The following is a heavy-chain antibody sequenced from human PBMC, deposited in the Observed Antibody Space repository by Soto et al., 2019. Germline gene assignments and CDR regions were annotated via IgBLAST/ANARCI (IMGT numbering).Heavy chain of an antibody. Sequence: GESLKISCKGSGYSFTSYWIGWVRQMPGKGLEGMGIIYPGDSDTRYSPSLPGQVTISPGTSITTSYLQWSSLKASATAMSYFPRSGGAYDSSGTDAFDIWGQGTMVTVSS. J-gene: IGHJ3*02. D-gene: IGHD3-22*01. CDR1: GYSFTSYW. CDR3: PRSGGAYDSSGTDAFDI. CDR2: IYPGDSDT. V-gene: IGHV5-51*01.